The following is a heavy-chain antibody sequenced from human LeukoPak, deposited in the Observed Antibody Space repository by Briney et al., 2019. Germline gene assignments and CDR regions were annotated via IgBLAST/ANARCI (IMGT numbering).Heavy chain of an antibody. CDR3: ARDKQLVRGFYYYYYYMDV. CDR1: GGSFSGYY. Sequence: KPSETLSLTCAVYGGSFSGYYWSWIRQPPGKGQEWIGEINHSGSTNYNPSLKSRVTISVDTSKNQFSLKLSSVTAADTAVYYCARDKQLVRGFYYYYYYMDVWGKGTTVTVSS. V-gene: IGHV4-34*01. D-gene: IGHD6-6*01. J-gene: IGHJ6*03. CDR2: INHSGST.